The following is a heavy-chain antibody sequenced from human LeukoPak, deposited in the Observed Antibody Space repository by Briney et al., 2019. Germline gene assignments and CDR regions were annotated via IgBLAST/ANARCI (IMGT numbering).Heavy chain of an antibody. D-gene: IGHD3-10*01. CDR3: AKDPSRPLWFGEPHDY. V-gene: IGHV3-23*01. CDR2: ISGSGGST. J-gene: IGHJ4*02. CDR1: GFTFSSYA. Sequence: GGSLRLSCAASGFTFSSYAMSWVRQAPGKGLEWVSAISGSGGSTYYADSVKGRFTISRDNSKNTLYLQTNSLRAEDTAVYYCAKDPSRPLWFGEPHDYWGQGTLVTVSS.